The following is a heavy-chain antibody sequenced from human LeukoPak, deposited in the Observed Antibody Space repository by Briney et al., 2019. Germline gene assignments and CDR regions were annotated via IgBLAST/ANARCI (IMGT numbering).Heavy chain of an antibody. J-gene: IGHJ5*02. CDR1: GFTFNNYA. Sequence: PGGSLRLSCAASGFTFNNYAMHWVRQAPGKGLEWVTTIWYDGSNKYYGDSVKGRFTISRDNSKSTLYLQVNSLRAEDTAVYYCARDKGNHPYNWFDPWGQGTLVTVSS. CDR3: ARDKGNHPYNWFDP. CDR2: IWYDGSNK. V-gene: IGHV3-33*01. D-gene: IGHD1-14*01.